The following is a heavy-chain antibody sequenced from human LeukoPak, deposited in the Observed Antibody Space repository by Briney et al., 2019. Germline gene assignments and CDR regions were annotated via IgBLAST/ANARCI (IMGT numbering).Heavy chain of an antibody. V-gene: IGHV3-23*01. J-gene: IGHJ4*02. CDR1: GFTFNSFA. Sequence: GGFLRLSCAASGFTFNSFAMNWVRQTPGKGLEWVSSVTGHGGSTYIADSVRGRFTISRDNSKNTLYLQMNSLRAEDTAVYYCARLINYYDSSGYSEVVDYWGQGTLVTVSS. D-gene: IGHD3-22*01. CDR3: ARLINYYDSSGYSEVVDY. CDR2: VTGHGGST.